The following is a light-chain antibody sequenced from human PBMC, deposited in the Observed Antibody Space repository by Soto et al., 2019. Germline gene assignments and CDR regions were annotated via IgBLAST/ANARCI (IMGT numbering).Light chain of an antibody. CDR1: SSDVGGYKY. CDR2: DVS. V-gene: IGLV2-14*03. J-gene: IGLJ2*01. CDR3: SSYTTSSALI. Sequence: QSVLTQPASVSGSPGQSITISCTGTSSDVGGYKYVSWYQQHPGKVPKLLIYDVSNRPSGVSNRFSGSKSGNTASLTISGLQDEDEADYYCSSYTTSSALIYVGGTELTLL.